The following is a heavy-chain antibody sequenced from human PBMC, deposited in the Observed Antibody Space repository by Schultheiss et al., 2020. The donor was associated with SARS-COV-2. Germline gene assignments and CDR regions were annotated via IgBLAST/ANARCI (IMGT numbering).Heavy chain of an antibody. D-gene: IGHD5-24*01. CDR3: VKEGEEMGTS. Sequence: GGSLRLSCAASGFNLRNYWMSWVRQAQGKGLEWVANIKQDGSVKHYVASVRGRFIASRDNAKNSLDLQMNSLRVDDTAVYYCVKEGEEMGTSWGQGTLVTVSS. CDR2: IKQDGSVK. V-gene: IGHV3-7*03. CDR1: GFNLRNYW. J-gene: IGHJ4*02.